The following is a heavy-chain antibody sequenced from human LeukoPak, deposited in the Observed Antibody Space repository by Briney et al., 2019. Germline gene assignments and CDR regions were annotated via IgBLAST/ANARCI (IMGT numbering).Heavy chain of an antibody. CDR3: GYSSAGTTPYYFDY. Sequence: ASVKVSCKASGGTFSSYAISGVRQAPGQGLEWMGGIIPIFGTANYAQKFQGRVTITADKSTSTAYMELSSLRSEDTAVYYCGYSSAGTTPYYFDYWGQGTLVTVSS. CDR2: IIPIFGTA. V-gene: IGHV1-69*06. CDR1: GGTFSSYA. J-gene: IGHJ4*02. D-gene: IGHD6-13*01.